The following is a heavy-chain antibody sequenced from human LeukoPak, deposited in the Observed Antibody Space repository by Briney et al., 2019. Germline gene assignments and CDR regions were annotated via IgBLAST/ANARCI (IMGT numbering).Heavy chain of an antibody. J-gene: IGHJ4*02. D-gene: IGHD3-3*01. CDR1: GFPFSSYA. V-gene: IGHV3-64*01. CDR3: ARRCPVLRFLEWLF. Sequence: GGSLRLFRAASGFPFSSYAMHWVRPAPGKGREYVSAISSNGGSPYYANSVKGRFTISRDNSKNTLYLQMGSLRAEDMAVYYCARRCPVLRFLEWLFWGQGTLVTVSS. CDR2: ISSNGGSP.